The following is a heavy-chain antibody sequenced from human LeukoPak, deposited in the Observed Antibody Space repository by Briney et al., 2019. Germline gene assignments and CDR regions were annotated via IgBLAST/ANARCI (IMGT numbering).Heavy chain of an antibody. CDR1: GFTFTSYA. V-gene: IGHV3-23*01. Sequence: GGSLRLSCAASGFTFTSYAMTWVRQAPGKGLEWVSTISGNSHIAYYADSVKGRFTISRDKSKNTLYLQMNSLRAEDTAVYYCAKGLAVAGHFDYWGQGTLVTVSS. CDR2: ISGNSHIA. J-gene: IGHJ4*02. CDR3: AKGLAVAGHFDY. D-gene: IGHD6-19*01.